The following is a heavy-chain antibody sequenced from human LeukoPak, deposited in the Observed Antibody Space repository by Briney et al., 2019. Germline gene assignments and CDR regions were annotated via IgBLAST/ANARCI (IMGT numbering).Heavy chain of an antibody. V-gene: IGHV3-30*02. CDR1: GFRFSSYD. D-gene: IGHD6-19*01. CDR3: AKEGSGWYYLDY. J-gene: IGHJ4*02. Sequence: PGGSLRLSCAASGFRFSSYDIHWVRQAPGKGLEWVTFIESDGTKEYYADSVKGRFTISRDNSKNTVYVQMNTLRAEDTAVYYCAKEGSGWYYLDYWAREPWSPSPQ. CDR2: IESDGTKE.